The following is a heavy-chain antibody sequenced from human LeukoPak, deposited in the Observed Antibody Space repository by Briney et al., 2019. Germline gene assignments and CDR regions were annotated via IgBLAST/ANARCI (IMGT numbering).Heavy chain of an antibody. V-gene: IGHV3-33*01. CDR1: GFTFSSYG. D-gene: IGHD5-12*01. Sequence: GRSLRLSCAASGFTFSSYGMHWVRQAPGKGLEWVAVIWYDGSNKYYADSVKGRFTISRDNSKNTLYLQMNSLRAEDTAVYYCARERGGHSGYGPYYYYYGMDVWGQGTTVTVSS. CDR3: ARERGGHSGYGPYYYYYGMDV. CDR2: IWYDGSNK. J-gene: IGHJ6*02.